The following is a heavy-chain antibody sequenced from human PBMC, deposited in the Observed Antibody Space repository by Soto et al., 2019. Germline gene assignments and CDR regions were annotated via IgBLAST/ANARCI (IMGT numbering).Heavy chain of an antibody. J-gene: IGHJ4*02. CDR1: GGSISSSSYY. Sequence: SETLSLICTVSGGSISSSSYYWGWIRQPPGKGLEWIGSIYYSGSTYYNPSLKSRVTISVDTSKNQFSLKLSSVTAADTAVYYCASTGGSYYYDSSGYYWGYFDYWGQGTLVTVSS. V-gene: IGHV4-39*01. CDR2: IYYSGST. D-gene: IGHD3-22*01. CDR3: ASTGGSYYYDSSGYYWGYFDY.